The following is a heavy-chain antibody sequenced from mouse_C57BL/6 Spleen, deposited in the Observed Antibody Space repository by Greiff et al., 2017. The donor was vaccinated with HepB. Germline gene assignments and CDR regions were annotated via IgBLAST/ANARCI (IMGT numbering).Heavy chain of an antibody. CDR3: ARKDYGSSPYYAMDY. J-gene: IGHJ4*01. CDR1: GYSFTGYY. D-gene: IGHD1-1*01. Sequence: EVKLVESGPELVKPGASVKISCKASGYSFTGYYMNWVKQSPEKSLEWIGEINPSTGGTTYNQKFKAKATLTVDKSSSTAYMQLKSLTSEDSAVYYCARKDYGSSPYYAMDYWGQGTSVTVSS. CDR2: INPSTGGT. V-gene: IGHV1-42*01.